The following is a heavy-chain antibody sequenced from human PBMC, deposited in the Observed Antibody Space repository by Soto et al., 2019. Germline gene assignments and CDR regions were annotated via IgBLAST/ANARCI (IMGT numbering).Heavy chain of an antibody. CDR3: ASTGVIISLNNWFDP. J-gene: IGHJ5*02. D-gene: IGHD3-10*01. V-gene: IGHV3-21*01. CDR2: ISSSSSYI. Sequence: PGGSLRLSCAASGFTFSSYSMNWVRQAPGKGLEWVSSISSSSSYIYYADSVEGRFTISRDNAKNSLYLQMNSLRAEDTAVYYCASTGVIISLNNWFDPWGQGTLVTVSS. CDR1: GFTFSSYS.